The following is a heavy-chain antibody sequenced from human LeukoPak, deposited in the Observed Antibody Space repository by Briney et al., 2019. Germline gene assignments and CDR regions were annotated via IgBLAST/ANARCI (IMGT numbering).Heavy chain of an antibody. Sequence: SETLSLTCAVYGGXFSGYCCSWIRQPPGKGREWIGEINHSGSTNYNPSLKSRVTISVDTSKNQFSLKLSSVTAADTAVYYCGVSSSSSKGSFDYWGQGTLVTVSS. CDR1: GGXFSGYC. D-gene: IGHD2-2*01. J-gene: IGHJ4*02. CDR2: INHSGST. CDR3: GVSSSSSKGSFDY. V-gene: IGHV4-34*01.